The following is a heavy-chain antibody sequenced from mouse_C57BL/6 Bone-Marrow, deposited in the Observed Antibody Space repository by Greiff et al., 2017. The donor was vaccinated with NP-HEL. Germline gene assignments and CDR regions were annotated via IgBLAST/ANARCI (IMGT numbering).Heavy chain of an antibody. Sequence: QVQLKESGAELVKPGASVKMSCKASGYTFTSYWITWVKQRPGQGLEWIGDIYPGSGSTNYNEKFKSKATLTVDTSSSTAYMQLSSLTSEDSAVYYCARDGSCYAMDYWGQGTSVTVSS. J-gene: IGHJ4*01. V-gene: IGHV1-55*01. CDR1: GYTFTSYW. D-gene: IGHD1-1*01. CDR3: ARDGSCYAMDY. CDR2: IYPGSGST.